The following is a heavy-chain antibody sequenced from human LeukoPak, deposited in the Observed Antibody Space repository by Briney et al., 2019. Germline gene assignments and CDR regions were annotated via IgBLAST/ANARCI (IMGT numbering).Heavy chain of an antibody. D-gene: IGHD2-8*01. V-gene: IGHV4-39*07. Sequence: PSETLSLTCTVSRGSVNSSSFYWSWVRQPPGKGLEWIASIYYTGTTFYNPSLKSRATISLDMSKNEFFLTMTSVTAADTAVYFCSAERNGSPHYWGQGIQVTVSS. J-gene: IGHJ4*02. CDR3: SAERNGSPHY. CDR1: RGSVNSSSFY. CDR2: IYYTGTT.